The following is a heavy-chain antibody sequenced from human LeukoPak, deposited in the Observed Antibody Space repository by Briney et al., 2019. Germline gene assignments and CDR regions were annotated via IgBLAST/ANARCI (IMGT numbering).Heavy chain of an antibody. CDR3: ARDGWVGRQQLVPGRDAFDI. D-gene: IGHD6-13*01. J-gene: IGHJ3*02. CDR2: IYTSGST. Sequence: SETLSLTCTVSGGSISSYYWSWIRQPAGKGLEWIGRIYTSGSTNYNPSLKSRVTMSVDTSKNQFSLKLSSVTAAGTAVYYCARDGWVGRQQLVPGRDAFDIWGQGTMVTVSS. CDR1: GGSISSYY. V-gene: IGHV4-4*07.